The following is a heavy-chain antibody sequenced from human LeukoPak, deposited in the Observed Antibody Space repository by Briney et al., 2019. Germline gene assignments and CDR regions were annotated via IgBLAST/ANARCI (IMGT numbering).Heavy chain of an antibody. J-gene: IGHJ6*03. CDR2: LIPIFGTA. CDR1: GGAFRSYA. CDR3: ATPSGHYGDYPGGYYYYMDV. D-gene: IGHD4-17*01. V-gene: IGHV1-69*05. Sequence: GASVKVSCKATGGAFRSYAISWVRQAPGQGIEWMGGLIPIFGTANYAQKFQGRVTITTEESTSTAYMELSSLRSEDTAVYYCATPSGHYGDYPGGYYYYMDVWGKGTTVTVSS.